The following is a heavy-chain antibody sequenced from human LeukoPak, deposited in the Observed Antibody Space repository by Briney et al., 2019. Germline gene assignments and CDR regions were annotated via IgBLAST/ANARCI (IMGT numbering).Heavy chain of an antibody. CDR1: GFTFSSYA. D-gene: IGHD3-16*01. J-gene: IGHJ4*02. CDR3: AKLIGVVITHKTRYYIDY. CDR2: ISGSGGST. Sequence: GGSLRLSCAASGFTFSSYAMSWVRQAPGKGLEWVSAISGSGGSTYYADSVKGRFTISRDNSKNTLYLQMNSLRAEDTAVYYCAKLIGVVITHKTRYYIDYWGQGTLVTVSS. V-gene: IGHV3-23*01.